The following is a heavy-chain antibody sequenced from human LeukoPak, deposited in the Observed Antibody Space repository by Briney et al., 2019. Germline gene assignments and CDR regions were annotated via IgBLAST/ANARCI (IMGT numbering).Heavy chain of an antibody. CDR1: GFTFSSYW. D-gene: IGHD6-19*01. CDR2: IKQDGSEK. Sequence: GGSLRLSCAASGFTFSSYWMSWVRQAPGKGLEWVANIKQDGSEKYYVDSVKGRFTISRDNAKNSLYLQMNSLRAEDTAVYYCARDLSSGWYGGDAFDIWGQGTMVTVSS. V-gene: IGHV3-7*01. CDR3: ARDLSSGWYGGDAFDI. J-gene: IGHJ3*02.